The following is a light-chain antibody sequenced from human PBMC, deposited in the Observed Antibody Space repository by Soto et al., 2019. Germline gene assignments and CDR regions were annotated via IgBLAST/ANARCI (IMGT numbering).Light chain of an antibody. CDR3: QQYNSYSVA. J-gene: IGKJ1*01. CDR2: KAS. Sequence: DIQMTQPPSTLPASVGARVTITCRASQSISSWLAWYQQKPGKAPKLLIYKASSLESGVPSRFSGSGSGTEFTLTISSLQPDDFATYYCQQYNSYSVAFGQGTKVDIK. CDR1: QSISSW. V-gene: IGKV1-5*03.